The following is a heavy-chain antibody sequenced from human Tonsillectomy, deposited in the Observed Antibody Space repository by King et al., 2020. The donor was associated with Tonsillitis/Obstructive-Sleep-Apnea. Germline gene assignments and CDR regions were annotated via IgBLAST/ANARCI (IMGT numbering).Heavy chain of an antibody. CDR1: GYIFTTYS. D-gene: IGHD6-19*01. J-gene: IGHJ3*01. CDR2: ISPSGGST. CDR3: ASGIAVRNAFDF. Sequence: QLVQSGAEVKPPGASVKVPCKASGYIFTTYSIHWVRQAPGQGLEWMGIISPSGGSTVYAQKFQGRVTMARDTSTSTVYMELISLRSEDTAVYYCASGIAVRNAFDFWGQGTMVTVFS. V-gene: IGHV1-46*01.